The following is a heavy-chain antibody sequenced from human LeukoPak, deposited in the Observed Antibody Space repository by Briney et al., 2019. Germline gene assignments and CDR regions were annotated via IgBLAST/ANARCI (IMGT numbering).Heavy chain of an antibody. J-gene: IGHJ6*03. Sequence: SETLSLTCAVSGYSLRNGYYWVWIRQPPGRGLEWIGSLYHSDSAYYNTSLRSRVSMSVDTSKNQFSLTLSFVTAADTAVYYCARQHDSYYYYYIDVWGSGTTVAVSS. CDR2: LYHSDSA. CDR3: ARQHDSYYYYYIDV. V-gene: IGHV4-38-2*01. CDR1: GYSLRNGYY.